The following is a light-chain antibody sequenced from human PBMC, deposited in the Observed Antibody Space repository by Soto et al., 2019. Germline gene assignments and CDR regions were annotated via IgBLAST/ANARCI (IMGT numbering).Light chain of an antibody. V-gene: IGKV3-15*01. J-gene: IGKJ1*01. CDR1: QSISGA. CDR2: GAS. Sequence: EIVMTQSPATLSVSPGERSTLSCRASQSISGALAWYQQKPGQAPRLLIYGASTRATTFPARFSGSGSGTDFTLTISSLQSEDFAVYYCQQYNNWPWTFGQGTKVDIK. CDR3: QQYNNWPWT.